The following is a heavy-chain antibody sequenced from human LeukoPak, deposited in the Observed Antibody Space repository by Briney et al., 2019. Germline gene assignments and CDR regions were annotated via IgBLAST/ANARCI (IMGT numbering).Heavy chain of an antibody. CDR2: IYSGGST. CDR1: GFTVRTNY. CDR3: ARQGIEVGHGGLDS. V-gene: IGHV3-66*04. D-gene: IGHD6-19*01. J-gene: IGHJ4*02. Sequence: PGGSLRLSCAASGFTVRTNYMTWVRQAPGKGLEWVSVIYSGGSTFYADSMKGRFIISRDNSKNTLYLQMNSLRAEDTAVYYCARQGIEVGHGGLDSWGQGTLVTVSS.